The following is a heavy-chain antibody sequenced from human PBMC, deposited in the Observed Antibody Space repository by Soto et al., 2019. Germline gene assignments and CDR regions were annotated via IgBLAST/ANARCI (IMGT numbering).Heavy chain of an antibody. CDR2: INVYNGNT. V-gene: IGHV1-18*01. J-gene: IGHJ4*02. CDR1: GYTFTNYG. Sequence: QVQLVQSGGEVEKPGASVKVSCKASGYTFTNYGINWVRQAPGLGLEWMGWINVYNGNTNYAQKFQPRVTMTTDTSTNSVYMELRSLRSDDTAVYYCARGPDPTYFDYWGQGTRVSVSS. CDR3: ARGPDPTYFDY.